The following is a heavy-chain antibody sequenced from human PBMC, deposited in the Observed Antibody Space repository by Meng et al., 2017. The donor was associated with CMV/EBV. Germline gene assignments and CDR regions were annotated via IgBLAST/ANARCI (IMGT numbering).Heavy chain of an antibody. V-gene: IGHV3-74*01. CDR3: ARDGPNGIAVAGGDI. CDR1: GFTFSSYW. CDR2: INSDGSST. D-gene: IGHD6-19*01. Sequence: GGSLRLSCAASGFTFSSYWMHWVRQAPGKGLVWVSRINSDGSSTSYADSVKGRFTISRDNAKNTLYLQMNSLRAEDTAVYYCARDGPNGIAVAGGDIWGQGIMVTVSS. J-gene: IGHJ3*02.